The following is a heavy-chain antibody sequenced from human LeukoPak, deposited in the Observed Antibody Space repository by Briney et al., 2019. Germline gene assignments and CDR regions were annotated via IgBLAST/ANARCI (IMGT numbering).Heavy chain of an antibody. J-gene: IGHJ4*02. V-gene: IGHV1-2*04. CDR2: INPNSGGT. CDR1: GYTFTGYY. D-gene: IGHD6-13*01. Sequence: GASVKASCKASGYTFTGYYMHWVRQAPGQGLEWMGWINPNSGGTNYAQKFQGWVTMTRDTSISTAYMELSRLRSDDTAVYYCARGALTRRSAAGNFDYWGQGTLVTVSS. CDR3: ARGALTRRSAAGNFDY.